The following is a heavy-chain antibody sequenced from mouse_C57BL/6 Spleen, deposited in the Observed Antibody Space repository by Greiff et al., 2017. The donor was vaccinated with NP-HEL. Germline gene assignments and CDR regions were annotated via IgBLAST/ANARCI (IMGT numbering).Heavy chain of an antibody. CDR1: GFTFSSYA. D-gene: IGHD1-1*01. Sequence: EVKLVESGEGLVKPGGSLKLSCAASGFTFSSYAMSWVRQTPEKRLEWVAYISSGGDYIYYADTVKGRFTISRDNARNTLYLQMSSLKSEDTAMYYCTRDQDGSSHLIDVWGTGTTVTVSS. V-gene: IGHV5-9-1*02. CDR2: ISSGGDYI. CDR3: TRDQDGSSHLIDV. J-gene: IGHJ1*03.